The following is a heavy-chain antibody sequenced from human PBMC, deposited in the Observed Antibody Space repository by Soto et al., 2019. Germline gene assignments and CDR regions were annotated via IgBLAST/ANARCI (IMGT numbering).Heavy chain of an antibody. Sequence: SETLSLTCAVYGGSLSGYYWSWIRQPPGKGLEWIGEFNHSGSTNYNPSLKSRVTISVATSKNQFSLKLGSVTAAYTAVYYCARYQGTYCGCDCYFDYWGQGTLVTVSS. V-gene: IGHV4-34*01. J-gene: IGHJ4*02. CDR2: FNHSGST. D-gene: IGHD2-21*02. CDR3: ARYQGTYCGCDCYFDY. CDR1: GGSLSGYY.